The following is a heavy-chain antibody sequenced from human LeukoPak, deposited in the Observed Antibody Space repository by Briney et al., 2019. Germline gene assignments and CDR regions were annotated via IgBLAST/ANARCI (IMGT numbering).Heavy chain of an antibody. V-gene: IGHV3-30*03. CDR1: GFTFSSYG. D-gene: IGHD3-9*01. CDR3: ARGGNYDILTGPVAFDI. J-gene: IGHJ3*02. Sequence: GGSLRLSCAASGFTFSSYGMHWVRQAPGKGLEWVAVISYDGSNKYYADSVKGRFTISRDNSKNSLYLQMNSLRAEDTAVYYCARGGNYDILTGPVAFDIWGQGTMVTVSS. CDR2: ISYDGSNK.